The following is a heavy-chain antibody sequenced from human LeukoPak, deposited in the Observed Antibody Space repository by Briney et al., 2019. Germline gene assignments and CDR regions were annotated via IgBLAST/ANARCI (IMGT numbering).Heavy chain of an antibody. D-gene: IGHD3-10*01. CDR1: GFTFSNSW. CDR3: ARGTALPGVDY. J-gene: IGHJ4*02. CDR2: INHDGSEK. Sequence: SGGSLRLSCAASGFTFSNSWMNWFRQAPGRLEWVVNINHDGSEKNYVDSVEGRFTITRDNTKKSLYLQMNSLGAEDTAVYYCARGTALPGVDYWGQGTLVIVSS. V-gene: IGHV3-7*01.